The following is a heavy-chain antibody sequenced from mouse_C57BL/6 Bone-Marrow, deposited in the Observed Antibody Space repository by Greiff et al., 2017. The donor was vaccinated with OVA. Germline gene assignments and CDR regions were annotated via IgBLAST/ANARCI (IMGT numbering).Heavy chain of an antibody. CDR2: IDPETGGT. CDR3: TRLYYYGSSYWYFDV. V-gene: IGHV1-15*01. D-gene: IGHD1-1*01. J-gene: IGHJ1*03. CDR1: GYTFTDYE. Sequence: VQLQESGAELVRPGASVTLSCKASGYTFTDYEMHWVKQTPVHGLEWIGAIDPETGGTAYNQKFKGKAILTADKSSSTAYMELRSLTSEDSAVYYCTRLYYYGSSYWYFDVWGTGTTVTVSS.